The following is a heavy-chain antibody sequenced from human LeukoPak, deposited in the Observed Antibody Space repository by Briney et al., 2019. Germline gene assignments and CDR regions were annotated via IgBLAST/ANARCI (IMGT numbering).Heavy chain of an antibody. Sequence: GGSLRLFFAASGFTFSSHWIHRVRQAPGKGLVWVSGINRDGSSTSYADSVKGRFTISRDNAKNTLYLQMNSLRAEDTAVYYCARGSGNEPFDYWGQGTLVTVSS. CDR1: GFTFSSHW. CDR2: INRDGSST. D-gene: IGHD5-12*01. CDR3: ARGSGNEPFDY. J-gene: IGHJ4*02. V-gene: IGHV3-74*01.